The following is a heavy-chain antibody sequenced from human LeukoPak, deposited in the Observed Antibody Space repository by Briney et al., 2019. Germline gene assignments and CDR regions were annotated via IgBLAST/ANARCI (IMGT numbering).Heavy chain of an antibody. V-gene: IGHV3-11*04. J-gene: IGHJ4*02. CDR1: GFTFSDYY. CDR2: IGRSSNNI. D-gene: IGHD4-11*01. Sequence: GGSLRLSCAASGFTFSDYYMSWVRQAPGKGLEWISYIGRSSNNIYYADSVKGRFTISRDNAKNSLYLQMNSLRVEDTAVYYCARVALQSWVDYWGQGALVTVST. CDR3: ARVALQSWVDY.